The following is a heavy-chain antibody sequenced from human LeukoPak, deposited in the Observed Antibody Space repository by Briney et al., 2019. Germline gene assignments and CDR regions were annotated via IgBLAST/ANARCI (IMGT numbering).Heavy chain of an antibody. Sequence: GGSLRLSCAGSGFTFNNYEMNWVRQAPGKGLEWVSYISSSGSTISYADSVKGRFTISRDNAKNSLYLQMNSLRAEHTAVYYCADLGTSTVARTEWGQGTLVTVSS. CDR1: GFTFNNYE. CDR2: ISSSGSTI. V-gene: IGHV3-48*03. J-gene: IGHJ4*02. CDR3: ADLGTSTVARTE. D-gene: IGHD1-7*01.